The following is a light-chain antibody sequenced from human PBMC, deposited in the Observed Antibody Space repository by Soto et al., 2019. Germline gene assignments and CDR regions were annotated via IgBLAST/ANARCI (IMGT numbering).Light chain of an antibody. CDR3: SSYAGRNNGV. Sequence: QSALTQPPSASGSPGQSITISCTGTSSDVGGYNFVSWYQQHPGKAPKLMIYEVSERPSGVPDRFSGSKSGNTASLTVSGLQAEDEADYYCSSYAGRNNGVFGGGTKVTVL. J-gene: IGLJ3*02. CDR2: EVS. CDR1: SSDVGGYNF. V-gene: IGLV2-8*01.